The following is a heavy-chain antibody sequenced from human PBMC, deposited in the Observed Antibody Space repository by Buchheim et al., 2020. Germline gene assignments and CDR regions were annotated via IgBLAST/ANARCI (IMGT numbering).Heavy chain of an antibody. CDR1: GGALSGYG. D-gene: IGHD6-13*01. Sequence: QVHLVQSGPEVKKSGSSVKVSCKASGGALSGYGFSWVRQAPGQGLEWMGGIIPMSGTSTYAERFQGRVTIIADKSTNTVSMELGSLRSEDTAVYFCARIYCSSSSCAGYFDSWGQGT. CDR3: ARIYCSSSSCAGYFDS. J-gene: IGHJ4*02. V-gene: IGHV1-69*06. CDR2: IIPMSGTS.